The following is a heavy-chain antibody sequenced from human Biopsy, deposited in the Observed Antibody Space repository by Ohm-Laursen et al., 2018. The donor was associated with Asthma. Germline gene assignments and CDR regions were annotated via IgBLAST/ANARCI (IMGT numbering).Heavy chain of an antibody. CDR1: GGTFSNFA. J-gene: IGHJ6*02. Sequence: SSVKVSCKAPGGTFSNFAISWVRQAPGQGLEWLGGIMTVFGTTNYAQKFQGRVTITADESTSTAYMEVTSLRSEDTAIYHCARCQVGYSSGWSLLLKKIYYSGMDVWGQGTAVTVSS. CDR2: IMTVFGTT. D-gene: IGHD6-19*01. CDR3: ARCQVGYSSGWSLLLKKIYYSGMDV. V-gene: IGHV1-69*01.